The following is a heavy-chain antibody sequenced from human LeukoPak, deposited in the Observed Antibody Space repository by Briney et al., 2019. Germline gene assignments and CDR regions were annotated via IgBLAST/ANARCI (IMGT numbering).Heavy chain of an antibody. Sequence: GASVKVSCKASGGTFSSYAISWVRQAPGQGLERMGRIIPILGIANYAQKFQGRVTITADKSTSTAYMELSSLRSEDTAVYYCARAGGYSSSSDGVDYWGQGTLVTVSS. CDR1: GGTFSSYA. D-gene: IGHD6-6*01. CDR2: IIPILGIA. V-gene: IGHV1-69*04. J-gene: IGHJ4*02. CDR3: ARAGGYSSSSDGVDY.